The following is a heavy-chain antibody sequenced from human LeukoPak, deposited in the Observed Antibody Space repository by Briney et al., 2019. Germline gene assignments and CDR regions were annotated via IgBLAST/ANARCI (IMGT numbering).Heavy chain of an antibody. CDR2: IKQDGSVK. Sequence: GGSLRLSCAASGFTFSSYWMSWVRQAPGKGLEWVANIKQDGSVKYYVDSVKGRFTISRDNAKNSLYLQMNSLRAEDTAVYYCARDLYSSGWYSPETYYFDYWGQGTLVTVSS. J-gene: IGHJ4*02. V-gene: IGHV3-7*03. D-gene: IGHD6-19*01. CDR3: ARDLYSSGWYSPETYYFDY. CDR1: GFTFSSYW.